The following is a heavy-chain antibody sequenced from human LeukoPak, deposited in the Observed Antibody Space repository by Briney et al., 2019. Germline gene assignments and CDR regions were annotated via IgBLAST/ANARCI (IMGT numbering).Heavy chain of an antibody. J-gene: IGHJ4*02. V-gene: IGHV3-23*01. Sequence: PGGSLRLSCAASGFTFSSYNMNWVRQAPGKGLEWVSAISGSGGSTYYADSVKGRFTISRDNSKNTLYLQMNSLRAEDTAVYYCAKGPGYYYDSNTEYYFDYWGQGTLVTVSS. CDR3: AKGPGYYYDSNTEYYFDY. CDR2: ISGSGGST. CDR1: GFTFSSYN. D-gene: IGHD3-22*01.